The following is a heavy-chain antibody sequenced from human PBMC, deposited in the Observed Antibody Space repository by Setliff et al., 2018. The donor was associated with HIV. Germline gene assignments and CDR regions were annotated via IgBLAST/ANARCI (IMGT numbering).Heavy chain of an antibody. Sequence: PSETLSLTCAVAGSSISTSYWWGWIRQPPGKGLEWIGYIYHSGSTYYNPSLKSRVTLSVDTSKNQFSLQLTSVTAVDTAVYYCARVVVGSQPEPRYYFDYWGQGTLVTVSS. J-gene: IGHJ4*02. CDR3: ARVVVGSQPEPRYYFDY. V-gene: IGHV4-28*03. CDR2: IYHSGST. D-gene: IGHD2-15*01. CDR1: GSSISTSYW.